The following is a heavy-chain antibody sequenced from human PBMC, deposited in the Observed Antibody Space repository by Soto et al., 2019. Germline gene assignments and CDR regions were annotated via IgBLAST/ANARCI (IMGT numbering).Heavy chain of an antibody. CDR2: IYPGDSDV. J-gene: IGHJ6*02. V-gene: IGHV5-51*01. Sequence: GESLKISCVDSGYTFTTYWIGWVRQMPGKGLEWMGVIYPGDSDVRYNPSLEGQVTISADRSIRTAYLQWNSLKASDTAMHYCIGPLWTGFATGVWGQGTTVTVSS. CDR3: IGPLWTGFATGV. CDR1: GYTFTTYW. D-gene: IGHD2-21*01.